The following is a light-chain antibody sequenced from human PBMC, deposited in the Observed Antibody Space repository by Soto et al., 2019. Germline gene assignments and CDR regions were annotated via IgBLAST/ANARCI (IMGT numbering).Light chain of an antibody. Sequence: DIEVTQSPSSLSASVGDRVTITGRASQGISTYLNWYQQKPGKAPKLLIYAASSLQSGVPSRFSGSGSETDFTLTISSLQPEDFATYSCQQSYSTTWTSGQGTKVDIK. V-gene: IGKV1-39*01. CDR2: AAS. J-gene: IGKJ1*01. CDR1: QGISTY. CDR3: QQSYSTTWT.